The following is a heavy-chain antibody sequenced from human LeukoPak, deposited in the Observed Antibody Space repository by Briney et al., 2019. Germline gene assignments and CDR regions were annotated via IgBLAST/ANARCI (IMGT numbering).Heavy chain of an antibody. Sequence: GGSLRLSCAASGFTFSSYEMNWVRQAPGKGLEWVSNISSSGSTIYYADSVKGRFTISRDNAKNSLYLQMNSLRAEDTVVYYCAELGITMIGGVWGKGTTVTISS. CDR3: AELGITMIGGV. D-gene: IGHD3-10*02. J-gene: IGHJ6*04. V-gene: IGHV3-48*03. CDR2: ISSSGSTI. CDR1: GFTFSSYE.